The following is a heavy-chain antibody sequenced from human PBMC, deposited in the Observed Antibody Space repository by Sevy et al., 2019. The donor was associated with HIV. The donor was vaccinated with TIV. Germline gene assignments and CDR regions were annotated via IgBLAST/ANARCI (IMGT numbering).Heavy chain of an antibody. Sequence: GGSLRLSCAASGFTFSSYEMNWVRQAPGKGLEWVSYISSSGSTIYYADSVKGRFTISRDNAKNSLYLQMNSLRAEDTAVYYCARAYCGGDCYSTHDAFDIWGQGTMVTVSS. CDR3: ARAYCGGDCYSTHDAFDI. D-gene: IGHD2-21*02. J-gene: IGHJ3*02. CDR1: GFTFSSYE. V-gene: IGHV3-48*03. CDR2: ISSSGSTI.